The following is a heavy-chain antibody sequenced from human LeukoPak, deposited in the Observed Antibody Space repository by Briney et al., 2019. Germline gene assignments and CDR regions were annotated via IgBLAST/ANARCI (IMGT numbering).Heavy chain of an antibody. CDR3: ARHFSGAAAPLPFDY. Sequence: SETLSLTCTVSGGSISNYYWSWIRQLPGKGLEWIGYIYSSGHTNYNPSLKNRDTISVDTSKNQFSLNLTSVTAADTAVYYCARHFSGAAAPLPFDYWGQGTLVTVSS. D-gene: IGHD6-13*01. J-gene: IGHJ4*02. V-gene: IGHV4-59*08. CDR2: IYSSGHT. CDR1: GGSISNYY.